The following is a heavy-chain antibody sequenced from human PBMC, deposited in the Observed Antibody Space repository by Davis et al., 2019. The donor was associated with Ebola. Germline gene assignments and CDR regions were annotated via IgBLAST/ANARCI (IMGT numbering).Heavy chain of an antibody. CDR2: IYYLGST. CDR3: ARAVVAPNYYYYGMDV. Sequence: MPGGSLRLPCPLPGSSFSSYYWTWIPRPPGKGLEWLGSIYYLGSTNYNPSLKSRVTISADTSKNQFSLKLGAATAADTAVYYCARAVVAPNYYYYGMDVWGQGTTVTVSS. V-gene: IGHV4-59*01. CDR1: GSSFSSYY. J-gene: IGHJ6*02. D-gene: IGHD2-2*01.